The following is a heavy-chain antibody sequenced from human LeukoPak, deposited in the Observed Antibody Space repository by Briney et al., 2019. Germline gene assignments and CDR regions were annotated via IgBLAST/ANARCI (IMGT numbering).Heavy chain of an antibody. V-gene: IGHV4-31*03. CDR1: GGSISSGGYY. CDR3: ARDQVVVAAPNYYYYGMDV. CDR2: IYYSGST. D-gene: IGHD2-15*01. Sequence: SQTLSLTCTVSGGSISSGGYYWSWIRQHPGTGLEWIGYIYYSGSTYYNPSLKSRVTISVDTSKNQFSLKLSSVTAADTAVYYCARDQVVVAAPNYYYYGMDVWGKGTTDTVSS. J-gene: IGHJ6*04.